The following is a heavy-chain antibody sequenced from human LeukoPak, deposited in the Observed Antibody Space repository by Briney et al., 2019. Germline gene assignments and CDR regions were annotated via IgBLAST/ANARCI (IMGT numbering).Heavy chain of an antibody. J-gene: IGHJ4*02. V-gene: IGHV3-48*01. CDR3: ARDTTWYSSYYFDY. D-gene: IGHD6-13*01. Sequence: PGGSLRLSCVASGVTFSSYSMNWVRQAPGKGQDWVAYISSSGASIYYADSVKGRFTISRDNDKHSLYLQMNTLRAEDTAIYYCARDTTWYSSYYFDYWGQGSLVTVSS. CDR1: GVTFSSYS. CDR2: ISSSGASI.